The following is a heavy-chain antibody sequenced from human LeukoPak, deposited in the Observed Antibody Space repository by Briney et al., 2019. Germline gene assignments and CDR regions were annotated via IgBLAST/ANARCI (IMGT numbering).Heavy chain of an antibody. CDR2: ICPGDYDT. V-gene: IGHV5-51*01. CDR1: GYSFTTYW. CDR3: AKLSSSRWYFVF. D-gene: IGHD6-13*01. J-gene: IGHJ4*02. Sequence: GESLKISCKVSGYSFTTYWSGWLRQVPGKGLEWMAIICPGDYDTSYNPSFQGQVTNSADTVYLQMSSLEASDTAMYYCAKLSSSRWYFVFWGQGTLVTVSS.